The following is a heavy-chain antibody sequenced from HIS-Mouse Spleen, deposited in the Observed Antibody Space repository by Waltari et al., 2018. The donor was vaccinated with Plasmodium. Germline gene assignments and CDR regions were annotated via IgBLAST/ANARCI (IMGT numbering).Heavy chain of an antibody. CDR1: GFTVSSNY. CDR3: ARGMKSSSSAFDI. CDR2: IYSGGST. J-gene: IGHJ3*02. Sequence: EVQLVESGGGLIQPGGSLRLSCAASGFTVSSNYLNRVRQAPGKGLEWVSVIYSGGSTYYADSVKGRFTISRDNSKNTLYLQMNSLRAEDTAVYYCARGMKSSSSAFDIWGQGTMVTVSS. V-gene: IGHV3-53*01. D-gene: IGHD6-6*01.